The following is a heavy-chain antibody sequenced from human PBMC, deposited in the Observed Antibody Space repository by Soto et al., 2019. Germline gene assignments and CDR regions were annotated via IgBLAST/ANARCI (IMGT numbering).Heavy chain of an antibody. Sequence: QVPLVESGGGVVQPGRSLRLSCEASGFTFRRHGMHWVRQAPGKGLEWLAVIWYDGSEKYYADSVKGRFTISRDNSKNTLYLQMSSLTVDDTAVYYCARWSDNKVVDPWGQGTVVTV. J-gene: IGHJ5*02. CDR3: ARWSDNKVVDP. CDR1: GFTFRRHG. D-gene: IGHD1-1*01. CDR2: IWYDGSEK. V-gene: IGHV3-33*01.